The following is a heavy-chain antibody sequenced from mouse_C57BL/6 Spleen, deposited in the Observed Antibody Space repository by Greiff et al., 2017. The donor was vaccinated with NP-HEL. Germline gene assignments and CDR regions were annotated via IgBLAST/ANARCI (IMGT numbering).Heavy chain of an antibody. CDR2: INPNNGGT. D-gene: IGHD1-1*01. Sequence: EVRLQQSGPELVKPGASVKISCKASGYTFTDYYMNWVKQSHGKSLEWIGDINPNNGGTSYNQKFKGKATLTVDKSSSTAYMELRSLTSEDSAVYYCARGYYYGSSGWYFDVWGTGTTVTVSS. CDR1: GYTFTDYY. CDR3: ARGYYYGSSGWYFDV. J-gene: IGHJ1*03. V-gene: IGHV1-26*01.